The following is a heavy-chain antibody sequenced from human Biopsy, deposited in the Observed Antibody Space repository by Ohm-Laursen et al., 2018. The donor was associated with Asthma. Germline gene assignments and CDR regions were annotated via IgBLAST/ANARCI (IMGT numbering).Heavy chain of an antibody. Sequence: SLRLSCTASGFVFSQCGMHWVRPGPGKGLEWVALVSSDGHNKYYEQSVKARFTISRDNSRNRLDLQINRLTVEDSAVYFCARQSGQDNADSSAFDTWSQGTKVAVSS. CDR1: GFVFSQCG. V-gene: IGHV3-30*03. CDR3: ARQSGQDNADSSAFDT. D-gene: IGHD3-22*01. J-gene: IGHJ3*02. CDR2: VSSDGHNK.